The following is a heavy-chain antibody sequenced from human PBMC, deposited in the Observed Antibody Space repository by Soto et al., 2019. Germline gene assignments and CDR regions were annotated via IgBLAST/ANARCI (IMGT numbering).Heavy chain of an antibody. Sequence: SLRLSCPASGVTFGSYAMHRVRQAPGKGLEWVAVISYDGSNKYYADSVKGRFAISRDNSKNTLYLQMNSLRAEDTAVYYCAREGMDIVLMVYASYYYGMDVWGQGTTVTVSS. CDR2: ISYDGSNK. D-gene: IGHD2-8*01. CDR3: AREGMDIVLMVYASYYYGMDV. J-gene: IGHJ6*02. CDR1: GVTFGSYA. V-gene: IGHV3-30*09.